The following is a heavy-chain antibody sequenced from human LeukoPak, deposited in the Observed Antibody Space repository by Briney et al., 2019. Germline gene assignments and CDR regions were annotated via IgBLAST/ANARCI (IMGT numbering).Heavy chain of an antibody. J-gene: IGHJ3*02. D-gene: IGHD2/OR15-2a*01. CDR2: LQKDGSDI. CDR1: GFTFSDYG. V-gene: IGHV3-30*02. CDR3: ANRRGTQVLGNNIDI. Sequence: GGSLRLSCAASGFTFSDYGMHWVRQAPDKGLEWVAFLQKDGSDIHYADSVEGRFTISRDNSKNTLYLQMNSLRPEDTAVYYCANRRGTQVLGNNIDIWGQGTLVTVSS.